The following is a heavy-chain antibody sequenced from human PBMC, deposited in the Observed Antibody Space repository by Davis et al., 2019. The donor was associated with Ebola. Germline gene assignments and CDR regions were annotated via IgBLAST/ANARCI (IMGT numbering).Heavy chain of an antibody. J-gene: IGHJ5*02. CDR3: ARTTLYDFWSGGGHWFDP. D-gene: IGHD3-3*01. CDR1: GYIFTSYA. V-gene: IGHV1-3*01. CDR2: INGGNGDT. Sequence: AASVKVSCKASGYIFTSYAMHWVRQAPGQRLEWMGWINGGNGDTKYSQKFRDRVTITRDTSASTSYMELSSLRSEDTAVYYCARTTLYDFWSGGGHWFDPWGQGTLVTVSS.